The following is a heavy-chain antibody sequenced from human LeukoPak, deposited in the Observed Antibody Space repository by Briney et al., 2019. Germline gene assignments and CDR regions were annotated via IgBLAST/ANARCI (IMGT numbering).Heavy chain of an antibody. CDR3: ARESSGCDY. CDR1: GFTLSRYW. D-gene: IGHD6-19*01. Sequence: PGGSLRLSCAASGFTLSRYWMHWVRQAPGKGLEWVANINQDGSEKYYVDSVKGRFTISSDKEQNSLYLQINSLREDDTAIYHCARESSGCDYWGQGTLVTVSS. V-gene: IGHV3-7*05. CDR2: INQDGSEK. J-gene: IGHJ4*02.